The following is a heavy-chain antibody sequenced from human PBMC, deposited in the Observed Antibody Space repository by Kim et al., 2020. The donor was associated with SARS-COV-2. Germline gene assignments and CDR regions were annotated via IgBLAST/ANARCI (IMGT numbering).Heavy chain of an antibody. J-gene: IGHJ4*02. Sequence: ASVKVSCKASGYTFTSYAMHWVRQAPGQRLEWMGWINAGNGNTKYSQKFQGRVTITRDTSASTAYMELSSLRSEDTAVYYCAREIYSTDSSGYDPLDYWGQGTLVTVSS. CDR3: AREIYSTDSSGYDPLDY. D-gene: IGHD3-22*01. CDR1: GYTFTSYA. V-gene: IGHV1-3*01. CDR2: INAGNGNT.